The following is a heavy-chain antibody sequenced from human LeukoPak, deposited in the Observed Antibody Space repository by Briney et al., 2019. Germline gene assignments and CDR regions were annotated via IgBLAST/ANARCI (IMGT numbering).Heavy chain of an antibody. Sequence: SETLSLTCAVYGGSFSGYYWSWIRQPPGKGLEWIGEINHTGSTNYNPSLKSRVTISVDTSKNQFSLKLSSVTAAARAVYYCARGLRRFYGSGSYQDYWGQGTLVTVSS. J-gene: IGHJ4*02. V-gene: IGHV4-34*01. D-gene: IGHD3-10*01. CDR2: INHTGST. CDR3: ARGLRRFYGSGSYQDY. CDR1: GGSFSGYY.